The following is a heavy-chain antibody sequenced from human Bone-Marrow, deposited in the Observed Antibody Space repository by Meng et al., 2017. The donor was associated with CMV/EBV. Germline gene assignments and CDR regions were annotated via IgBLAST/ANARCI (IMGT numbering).Heavy chain of an antibody. CDR3: ASQPVRGVSLDL. CDR2: IYYSGST. CDR1: GGSISSGGYY. J-gene: IGHJ2*01. Sequence: SETLSLTCTVSGGSISSGGYYWSWIRQHPGKGLEWIGYIYYSGSTYYNPSLKSRVTISVDTSKNQFSLKLSSVTAADTAVYYCASQPVRGVSLDLWGRGTLVTVSS. V-gene: IGHV4-31*03. D-gene: IGHD3-10*01.